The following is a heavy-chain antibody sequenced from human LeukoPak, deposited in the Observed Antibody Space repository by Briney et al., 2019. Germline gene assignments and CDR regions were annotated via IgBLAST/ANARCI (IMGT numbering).Heavy chain of an antibody. CDR2: INTNTGNP. CDR1: GFTFSSYA. Sequence: GGSLRLSCAASGFTFSSYAMHWVRQAPGKGLEWMGWINTNTGNPTYAQGFTGRFVFSLDTSVSTAYLQISSLKAEDTAVYYCAREAAAGTGLDYWGQGTLVTVSS. D-gene: IGHD6-13*01. J-gene: IGHJ4*02. V-gene: IGHV7-4-1*02. CDR3: AREAAAGTGLDY.